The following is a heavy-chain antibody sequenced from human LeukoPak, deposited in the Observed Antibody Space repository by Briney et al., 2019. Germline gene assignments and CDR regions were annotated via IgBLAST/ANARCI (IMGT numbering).Heavy chain of an antibody. CDR1: GGSISNYY. J-gene: IGHJ4*02. V-gene: IGHV4-59*01. CDR2: IYYDGST. Sequence: SETLSLTCTVSGGSISNYYWTWIRQPPGKGLEWIGSIYYDGSTNYNPSLKSRVTISLDTPKNQFSLKLSSVTAADPAVYYCARDGGYGSGSALWGQGTLITVSS. D-gene: IGHD3-10*01. CDR3: ARDGGYGSGSAL.